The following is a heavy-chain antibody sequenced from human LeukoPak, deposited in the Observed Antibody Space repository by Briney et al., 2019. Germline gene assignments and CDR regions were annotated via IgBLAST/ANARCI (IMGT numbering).Heavy chain of an antibody. Sequence: GGSLRLSCAASGFTFSSYGMHWVRQAPGKGLEWVAVIWYDGSNKYYADSVKGRFTISRDNSKNTLYLQMNSPRAEDTAVYYCARDIEDASGREGEPDAFDIWGQGTMVTVSS. V-gene: IGHV3-33*01. J-gene: IGHJ3*02. CDR1: GFTFSSYG. D-gene: IGHD3-10*01. CDR2: IWYDGSNK. CDR3: ARDIEDASGREGEPDAFDI.